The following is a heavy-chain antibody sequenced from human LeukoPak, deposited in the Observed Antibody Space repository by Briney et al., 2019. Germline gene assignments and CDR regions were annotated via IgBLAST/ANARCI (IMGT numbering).Heavy chain of an antibody. Sequence: GASVKVSCKASGGTFSSYAISWVRQAPGQGLEWMGGIIPIFGTANYAQKFQGRVTITADESTSTAYMELSSLRSEDTAVYYCARGLGEYYYDSSGKDWGQGTLVTVSS. CDR1: GGTFSSYA. J-gene: IGHJ4*02. CDR3: ARGLGEYYYDSSGKD. CDR2: IIPIFGTA. V-gene: IGHV1-69*13. D-gene: IGHD3-22*01.